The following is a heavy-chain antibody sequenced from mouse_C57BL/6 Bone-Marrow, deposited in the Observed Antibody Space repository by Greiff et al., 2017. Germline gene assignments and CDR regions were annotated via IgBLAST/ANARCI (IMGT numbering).Heavy chain of an antibody. CDR3: ARDWVFDY. CDR1: GYTFTSYW. D-gene: IGHD4-1*01. V-gene: IGHV1-64*01. Sequence: QVQLQQPGAELVKPGASVKLSCKASGYTFTSYWMHGVKQRPGQGLAWIGMIHPNSGSTNSNEKFKSTATLTVDKSSSTAYMQLSSLTSEDSAVYYCARDWVFDYWGQGTTLTVSS. CDR2: IHPNSGST. J-gene: IGHJ2*01.